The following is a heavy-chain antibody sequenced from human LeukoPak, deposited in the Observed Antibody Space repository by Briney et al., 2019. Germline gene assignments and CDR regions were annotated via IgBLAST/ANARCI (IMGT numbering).Heavy chain of an antibody. CDR3: ARVLEWELSFAFDI. V-gene: IGHV3-30-3*01. CDR1: GFTFSSYA. CDR2: ISYDGSNK. J-gene: IGHJ3*02. D-gene: IGHD1-26*01. Sequence: GRSLRLSCAASGFTFSSYAMHWVRQAPGKGLEWVAVISYDGSNKYYADSVKGRFTISRDNSKNTLYLQMNSLRAEDTAVYYCARVLEWELSFAFDIWGQGTMVTVSS.